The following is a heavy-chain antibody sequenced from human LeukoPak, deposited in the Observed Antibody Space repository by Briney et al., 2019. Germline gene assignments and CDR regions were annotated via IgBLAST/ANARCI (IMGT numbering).Heavy chain of an antibody. CDR2: ISGSDGST. Sequence: PGWSLRLSCASSGFTFSSYAMSWVRQAPGKGLDGVSGISGSDGSTYYADSVKGRFTISRDKSKNTLYLQMNSLGAEDTAVYYCAKEYYYGSGTYYDYWGQGTLVTVSS. CDR3: AKEYYYGSGTYYDY. CDR1: GFTFSSYA. J-gene: IGHJ4*02. V-gene: IGHV3-23*01. D-gene: IGHD3-10*01.